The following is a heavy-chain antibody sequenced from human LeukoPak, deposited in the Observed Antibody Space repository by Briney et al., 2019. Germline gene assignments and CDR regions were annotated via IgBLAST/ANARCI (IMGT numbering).Heavy chain of an antibody. Sequence: SEALSLTCTVSGYSISSGYYWGWIRPPPGKGLEWIGSIYHSGSTYYNPSLKSRVTISVDTSKNQFSLKLSSVTAADTAVYYCARTGGKVIYYYMDVWGKGTTVTVSS. D-gene: IGHD3-16*01. V-gene: IGHV4-38-2*02. CDR3: ARTGGKVIYYYMDV. CDR1: GYSISSGYY. J-gene: IGHJ6*03. CDR2: IYHSGST.